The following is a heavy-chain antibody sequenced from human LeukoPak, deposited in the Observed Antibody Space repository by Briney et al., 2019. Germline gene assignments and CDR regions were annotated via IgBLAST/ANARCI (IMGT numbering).Heavy chain of an antibody. CDR2: ISPSGTDI. V-gene: IGHV3-11*04. Sequence: PGGSLRLSCAVSGFTFSDTYMTWIRQAPGKGLESLSYISPSGTDISYADSVKGRFTISRDNAKNSLYLQMNSLRAEDTAVYYCARDPGYDAFDIWGQGTMVTVSS. CDR1: GFTFSDTY. J-gene: IGHJ3*02. CDR3: ARDPGYDAFDI. D-gene: IGHD5-18*01.